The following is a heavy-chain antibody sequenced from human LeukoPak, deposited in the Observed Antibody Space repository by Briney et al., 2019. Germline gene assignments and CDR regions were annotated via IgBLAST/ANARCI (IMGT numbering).Heavy chain of an antibody. J-gene: IGHJ4*02. CDR2: ISSSSSTI. CDR1: GFTFSSYS. CDR3: AREGKRLDSSLLAAGYFDY. D-gene: IGHD3-9*01. Sequence: PGGSLRLSCAASGFTFSSYSMNWVRQAPGKGLEWVSYISSSSSTIYYADSVKGRFTISRDNAKNSLYLQMNSLRAEDTAVYYCAREGKRLDSSLLAAGYFDYWGQGTLVTVSS. V-gene: IGHV3-48*01.